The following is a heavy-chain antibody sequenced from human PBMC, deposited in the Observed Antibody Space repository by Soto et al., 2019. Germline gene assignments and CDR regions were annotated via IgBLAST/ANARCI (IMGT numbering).Heavy chain of an antibody. CDR2: INSDGSST. D-gene: IGHD2-2*01. CDR3: ARESRVRRDIVVVPAAMDY. J-gene: IGHJ4*02. Sequence: GGSLRLSCAASGFTFSSYWMHWVRQAPGKGLVWVSRINSDGSSTSYADSVKGRFTISRDNAKNTLYLQMNSLRAEDTAVYYCARESRVRRDIVVVPAAMDYWGQGTLVTVSS. V-gene: IGHV3-74*01. CDR1: GFTFSSYW.